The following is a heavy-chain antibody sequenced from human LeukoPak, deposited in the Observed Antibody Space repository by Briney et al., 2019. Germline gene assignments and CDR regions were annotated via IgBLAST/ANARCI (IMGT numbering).Heavy chain of an antibody. CDR1: GYTFTGYY. D-gene: IGHD6-13*01. CDR2: INPNSGGT. J-gene: IGHJ5*02. Sequence: ASVKVSCKASGYTFTGYYMHWVRQAPGQGLEWMGWINPNSGGTNYAQKFQGRVTMTRDTSISTAYMELSRLRSDDTAVYYCARGRSEQQGYNWFDPWGQGTLVTVSS. CDR3: ARGRSEQQGYNWFDP. V-gene: IGHV1-2*02.